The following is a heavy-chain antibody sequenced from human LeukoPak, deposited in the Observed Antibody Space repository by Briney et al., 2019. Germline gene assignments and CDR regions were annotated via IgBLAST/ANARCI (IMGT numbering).Heavy chain of an antibody. Sequence: GESLRLSCAASGFTFSSYSMNWVRQAPAKGLEWVSSISTSSSYIYYADSVKGRCTISRDNAKNSLYLQMNSLRAEDTAVYYCARSTGGDWYAFDIWGQGTMVTVSS. CDR2: ISTSSSYI. CDR1: GFTFSSYS. J-gene: IGHJ3*02. V-gene: IGHV3-21*01. D-gene: IGHD2-21*02. CDR3: ARSTGGDWYAFDI.